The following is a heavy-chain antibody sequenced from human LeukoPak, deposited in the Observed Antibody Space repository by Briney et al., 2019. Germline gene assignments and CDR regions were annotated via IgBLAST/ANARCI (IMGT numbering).Heavy chain of an antibody. CDR1: RYTFTAYY. D-gene: IGHD1-26*01. CDR3: ARDIGSFSVDY. V-gene: IGHV1-2*02. Sequence: ASVKVSCKASRYTFTAYYIYWERQAPGQGLECIGWINPNSGGTNSAQKFQGRVTMTRDTSISTAYMELSRLTSDDTAVYYCARDIGSFSVDYWGQGTLVTVSS. J-gene: IGHJ4*02. CDR2: INPNSGGT.